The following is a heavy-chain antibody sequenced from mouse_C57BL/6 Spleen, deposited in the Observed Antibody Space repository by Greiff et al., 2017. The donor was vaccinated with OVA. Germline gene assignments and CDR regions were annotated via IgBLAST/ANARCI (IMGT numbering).Heavy chain of an antibody. CDR2: IDPENGDT. CDR1: GFNIKDDY. Sequence: VQLQQSGAELVRPGASVKLSCTASGFNIKDDYMHWVKQRPEQGLEWIGWIDPENGDTEYASKFQGKATITADTSSNTAYLQLRSLTSEDTAVYYRTLLYGPFAYWGQGTLVTVSA. J-gene: IGHJ3*01. V-gene: IGHV14-4*01. CDR3: TLLYGPFAY. D-gene: IGHD1-1*02.